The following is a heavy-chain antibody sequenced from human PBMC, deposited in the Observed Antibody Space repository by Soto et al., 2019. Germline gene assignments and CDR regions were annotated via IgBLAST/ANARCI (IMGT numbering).Heavy chain of an antibody. CDR2: IYYSGST. CDR1: GGSISSYY. V-gene: IGHV4-59*01. D-gene: IGHD5-12*01. CDR3: ARGVVATISRVSWFDP. J-gene: IGHJ5*02. Sequence: PSETLSLTCTVSGGSISSYYWSWIRQPPGKGLEWIGYIYYSGSTNYNPSLKSRVTISVDTSKNQFSLKLSSVTAADTAVYYCARGVVATISRVSWFDPWGHGTLVTVSS.